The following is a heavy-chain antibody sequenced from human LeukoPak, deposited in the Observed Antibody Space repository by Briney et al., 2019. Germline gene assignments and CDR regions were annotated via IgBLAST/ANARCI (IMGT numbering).Heavy chain of an antibody. Sequence: SGGSLRLSCAASGFTFDDYAMHWVRQAPGKGLEWVSGISWNSGSIGYADSVKGRFTISRDNAKNSLYLQMNSLRAEDTAVYYCARDVGAVAALYYFDYWGQGTLVTVSS. CDR2: ISWNSGSI. CDR3: ARDVGAVAALYYFDY. J-gene: IGHJ4*02. V-gene: IGHV3-9*01. D-gene: IGHD6-19*01. CDR1: GFTFDDYA.